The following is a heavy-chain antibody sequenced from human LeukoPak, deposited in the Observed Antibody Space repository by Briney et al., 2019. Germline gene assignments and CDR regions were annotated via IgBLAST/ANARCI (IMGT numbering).Heavy chain of an antibody. CDR3: ARAGPFEI. Sequence: GGSLRLSCAASGFSFSSYEMNWVCRAPGKGLEWVSYISSSGSTFYYADSVKGRFTISRDNAKNSVYLQMNSLRAEDTAVYYCARAGPFEIWGQGTMVSVSS. CDR1: GFSFSSYE. J-gene: IGHJ3*02. CDR2: ISSSGSTF. V-gene: IGHV3-48*03.